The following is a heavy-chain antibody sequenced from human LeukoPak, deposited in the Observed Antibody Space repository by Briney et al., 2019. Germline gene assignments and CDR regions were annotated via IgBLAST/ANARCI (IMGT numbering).Heavy chain of an antibody. D-gene: IGHD1/OR15-1a*01. Sequence: SGGSLRLSCAASGFTFSSYEMNWVRQAPGKGLEWVAYISGSGGTIYSGDSVKGRFTISRDNAKNLLYLQINSLRAEDTAVYYCARDEQRSGAFDIWGQGTMVTVSS. CDR3: ARDEQRSGAFDI. CDR1: GFTFSSYE. CDR2: ISGSGGTI. J-gene: IGHJ3*02. V-gene: IGHV3-48*03.